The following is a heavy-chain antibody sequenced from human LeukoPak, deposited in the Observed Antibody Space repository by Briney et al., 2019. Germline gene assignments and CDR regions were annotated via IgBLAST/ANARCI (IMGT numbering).Heavy chain of an antibody. V-gene: IGHV4-61*02. CDR2: IYTTGST. CDR3: ARDKFGENWFDT. J-gene: IGHJ5*02. CDR1: GGSISSSSYY. Sequence: SETLSLTCTVSGGSISSSSYYWSWIRQPAGKGLEWIGRIYTTGSTNYNPSLKSRVSMSLDTSKNQFSLKLRSLTAADTAVYYCARDKFGENWFDTWGQGTLVTVSS. D-gene: IGHD3-10*01.